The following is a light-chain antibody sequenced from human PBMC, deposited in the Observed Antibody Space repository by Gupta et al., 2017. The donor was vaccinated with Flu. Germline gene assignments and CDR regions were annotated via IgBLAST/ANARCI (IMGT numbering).Light chain of an antibody. CDR3: GSYTGSGTV. Sequence: QSALTQPASVSGSPGQSITISCTGTSSDIGAYNYVSWYHQHPNKAPKLMIYEVSNRPSGVSNRFSGSKSGNTASLTISGLQADDEADYYCGSYTGSGTVFGGGTKVAVL. CDR1: SSDIGAYNY. CDR2: EVS. V-gene: IGLV2-14*01. J-gene: IGLJ3*02.